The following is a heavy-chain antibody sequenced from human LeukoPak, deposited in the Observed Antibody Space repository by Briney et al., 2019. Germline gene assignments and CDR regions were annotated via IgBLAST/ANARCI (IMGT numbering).Heavy chain of an antibody. J-gene: IGHJ4*02. CDR1: GGSISSGDYY. D-gene: IGHD6-13*01. CDR2: IYYSGST. CDR3: ARTSFQVAALANFDY. V-gene: IGHV4-30-4*08. Sequence: ASETLSLTCTVSGGSISSGDYYWSWIRQPPGKGLEWIGYIYYSGSTYYNPSLKSRVTLSVDTSKNQFSLKLSSVTAADTAVYYCARTSFQVAALANFDYWGQGTLVTVSS.